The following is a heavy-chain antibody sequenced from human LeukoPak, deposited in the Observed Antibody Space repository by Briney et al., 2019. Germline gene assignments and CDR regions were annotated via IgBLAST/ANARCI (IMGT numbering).Heavy chain of an antibody. CDR3: AKFSSSGWYYFDY. D-gene: IGHD6-19*01. CDR1: GFTFSNHA. J-gene: IGHJ4*02. V-gene: IGHV3-23*01. Sequence: GGSLRLSCAASGFTFSNHAMSWVRQAPGRGLEWVSAISESGGSTYYADSVKGRFTISRDNSKNTLYLQMNSLRAEDTAVYYCAKFSSSGWYYFDYWGQGTLVTVSS. CDR2: ISESGGST.